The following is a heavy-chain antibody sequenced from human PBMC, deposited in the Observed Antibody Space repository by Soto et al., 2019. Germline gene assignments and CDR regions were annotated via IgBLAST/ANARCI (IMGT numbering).Heavy chain of an antibody. Sequence: LSLTCTVSGGSISSSSYYWGWIRQPPGKGLEWIGSIYYSGSTYYNPSLKSRVTISVDTSKNQFSLKLSSVTAADTAVYYCARMRMCSTVTTCYFDYWGQGTLVTVSS. CDR3: ARMRMCSTVTTCYFDY. CDR2: IYYSGST. J-gene: IGHJ4*02. D-gene: IGHD4-4*01. CDR1: GGSISSSSYY. V-gene: IGHV4-39*01.